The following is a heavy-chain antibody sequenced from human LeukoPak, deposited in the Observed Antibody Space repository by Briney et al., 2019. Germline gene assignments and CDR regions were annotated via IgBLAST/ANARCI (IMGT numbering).Heavy chain of an antibody. D-gene: IGHD3-16*01. CDR2: ISSISSYI. Sequence: GGSLRLSCAVSGFAFSSYSMNWVRQSPGKGLGWVSSISSISSYIYYADSVKGRFTFSRDNAKNSLYLQMNSLRAEDTAVYYCARDLRGGLVVYYYYMDVWGKGTTVTVSS. V-gene: IGHV3-21*01. CDR1: GFAFSSYS. J-gene: IGHJ6*03. CDR3: ARDLRGGLVVYYYYMDV.